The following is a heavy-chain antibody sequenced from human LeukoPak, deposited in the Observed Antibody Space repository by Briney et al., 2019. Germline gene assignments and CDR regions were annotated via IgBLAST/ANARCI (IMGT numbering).Heavy chain of an antibody. CDR1: GFTFGDYA. CDR2: IRSQAYDGTA. D-gene: IGHD6-13*01. J-gene: IGHJ4*02. V-gene: IGHV3-49*04. CDR3: ARSTWYMDY. Sequence: GGSLRLSCTASGFTFGDYALSWVRQAPGKGLEWVGFIRSQAYDGTAEYAASVKGRFTISRDDSKSIAYLQMTSLKTEDTAVYYCARSTWYMDYWGQGTWSPSPQ.